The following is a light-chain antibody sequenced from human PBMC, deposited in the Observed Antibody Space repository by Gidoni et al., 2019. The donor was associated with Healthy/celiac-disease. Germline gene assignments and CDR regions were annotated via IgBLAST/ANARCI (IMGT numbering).Light chain of an antibody. CDR2: DAS. Sequence: EIVLTQSPATLSLSPGERATLSCRASQSVSSYLAWYQQKPGQAPRLLIYDASNRATGIPARFSGSGSGTDFTLTISSLEPEEFAVYYCQQRSNWPTFGQXTKVEIK. V-gene: IGKV3-11*01. CDR1: QSVSSY. J-gene: IGKJ1*01. CDR3: QQRSNWPT.